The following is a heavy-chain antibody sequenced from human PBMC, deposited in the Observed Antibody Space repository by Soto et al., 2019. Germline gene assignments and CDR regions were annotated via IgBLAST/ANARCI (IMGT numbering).Heavy chain of an antibody. D-gene: IGHD2-21*02. V-gene: IGHV4-59*12. J-gene: IGHJ4*02. CDR2: IYYSGST. CDR3: ARGQCGGDCYSGFFDY. CDR1: GGSISSYY. Sequence: SETLSLTCTVSGGSISSYYWSWIRQPPGKGLEWIGYIYYSGSTYYTPSLKSRVTISVDRSKNQFSLKLSSVTAADTAVYYCARGQCGGDCYSGFFDYWGQGTLVTVSS.